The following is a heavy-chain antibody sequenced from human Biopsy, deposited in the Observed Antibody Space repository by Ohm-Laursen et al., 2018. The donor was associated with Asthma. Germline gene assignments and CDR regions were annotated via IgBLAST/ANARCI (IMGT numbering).Heavy chain of an antibody. CDR2: INHRGST. J-gene: IGHJ5*02. V-gene: IGHV4-34*01. CDR1: GGSFSNYY. Sequence: SDTLSLTCAVYGGSFSNYYWTWIRQPPGKGLEWIGEINHRGSTSYNPSLKGGVTISVDTSKNQFSLKLSSVTAADTAVYYCARASVAASSNWFDPWGQGTLVTVSS. CDR3: ARASVAASSNWFDP. D-gene: IGHD6-19*01.